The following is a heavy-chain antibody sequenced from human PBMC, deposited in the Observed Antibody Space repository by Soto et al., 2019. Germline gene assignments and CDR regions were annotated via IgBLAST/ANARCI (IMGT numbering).Heavy chain of an antibody. CDR1: GFTFSSYA. V-gene: IGHV3-23*01. J-gene: IGHJ6*02. D-gene: IGHD6-6*01. CDR2: ISGSGGST. CDR3: ARGVQQLGMFYYYYGMDV. Sequence: GGSLRLSCAASGFTFSSYAMSWVRQAPGKGLEWVSAISGSGGSTYYADSVKGRFTISRDNSKNTLYLQMNSLRAEDTAVYYCARGVQQLGMFYYYYGMDVWGQGTTVTVSS.